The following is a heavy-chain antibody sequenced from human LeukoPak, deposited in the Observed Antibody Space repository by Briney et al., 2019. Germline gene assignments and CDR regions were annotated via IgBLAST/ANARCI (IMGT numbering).Heavy chain of an antibody. CDR3: ARDTAVAIPFDY. CDR2: IYYSGST. Sequence: SATLSLTCTVSGGSISSYYWSWIRQPPGKGLEWIGYIYYSGSTNYNPSLKSRVTISVDTSKNQFSLRLSSVTAADAAVYYCARDTAVAIPFDYWGQGTLVTVSS. CDR1: GGSISSYY. V-gene: IGHV4-59*01. J-gene: IGHJ4*02. D-gene: IGHD6-19*01.